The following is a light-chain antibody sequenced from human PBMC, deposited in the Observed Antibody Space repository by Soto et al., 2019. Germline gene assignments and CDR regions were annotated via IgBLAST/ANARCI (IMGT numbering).Light chain of an antibody. V-gene: IGLV2-14*03. CDR2: DVS. CDR1: SSDVGGYNY. CDR3: TSYTSSSTEV. J-gene: IGLJ2*01. Sequence: QSALTQPASVSGSPGQSITISCTGTSSDVGGYNYVSWYQHHPGKAPKLIIYDVSNRPSGVSNRFSGSKSGNTASLTISGLQAEDEDDYYCTSYTSSSTEVFGGGTKVTVL.